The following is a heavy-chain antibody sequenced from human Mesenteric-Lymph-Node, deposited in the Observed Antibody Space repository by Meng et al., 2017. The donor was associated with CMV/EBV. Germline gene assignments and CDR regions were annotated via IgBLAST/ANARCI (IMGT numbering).Heavy chain of an antibody. V-gene: IGHV1-18*01. J-gene: IGHJ5*02. D-gene: IGHD3/OR15-3a*01. Sequence: ASAKVSCKASGYTFINYGVSWVRQAPGHGLEWMGWISTYNGHTNYTQKYQGRVAMTADTSTSTAYMELRSLRSDDTAVYYWAGDRGRTQRFLDWNWFDPWGQGTLVTVSS. CDR2: ISTYNGHT. CDR3: AGDRGRTQRFLDWNWFDP. CDR1: GYTFINYG.